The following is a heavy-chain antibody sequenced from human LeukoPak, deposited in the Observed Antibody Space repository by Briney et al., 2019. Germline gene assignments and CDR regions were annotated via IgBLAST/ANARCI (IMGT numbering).Heavy chain of an antibody. D-gene: IGHD3-16*01. CDR2: IKQDGSEK. CDR1: GFTFRDYW. J-gene: IGHJ4*02. Sequence: GGSLRLSCAVSGFTFRDYWMAWVRQAPGKGLEWVANIKQDGSEKKYVDSVKGRFTISRDNDKNTVYVQMNSLRDEDTAVYYCARGYAGWGYWGQGTLVTVSS. V-gene: IGHV3-7*04. CDR3: ARGYAGWGY.